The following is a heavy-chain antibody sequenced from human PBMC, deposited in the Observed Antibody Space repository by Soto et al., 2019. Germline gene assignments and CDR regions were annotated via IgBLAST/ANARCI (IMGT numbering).Heavy chain of an antibody. Sequence: QVQLGQSGAEAKKPGASVKVSCKASGYTFTSYGISWVRQAPGQGLEWVGWFSAYNGNTNYAQKLQGRVTMTTDTSTRTAYMELRSLRSDDTAVYYCAREVGYSSSSDAFDIWGQGTMVTVSS. CDR2: FSAYNGNT. CDR3: AREVGYSSSSDAFDI. CDR1: GYTFTSYG. D-gene: IGHD6-13*01. V-gene: IGHV1-18*01. J-gene: IGHJ3*02.